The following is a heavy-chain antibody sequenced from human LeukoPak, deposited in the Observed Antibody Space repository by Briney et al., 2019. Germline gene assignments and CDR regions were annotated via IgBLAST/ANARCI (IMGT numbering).Heavy chain of an antibody. CDR3: ARDNFGSLDF. D-gene: IGHD3-10*01. Sequence: SETLSLTCTVSGGSISSYYWSWIRQPPGKGLEWIGYIYYSGSTNYNPSLKSRVTISVDTSRNHFSLRLNSVTAADTAIYYCARDNFGSLDFWGQGALVTVSS. J-gene: IGHJ4*02. CDR2: IYYSGST. V-gene: IGHV4-59*01. CDR1: GGSISSYY.